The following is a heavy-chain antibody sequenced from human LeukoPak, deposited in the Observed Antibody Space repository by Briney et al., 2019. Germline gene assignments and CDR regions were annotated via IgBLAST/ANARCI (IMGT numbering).Heavy chain of an antibody. Sequence: PGGSLRLSCAASGFTFSDYSMNWVRQAPGKGLEWVASVNTVSSYIYYADSMRGRLPISRDNAKNSLFLQMNSLRAEDTAVYYCARLRRNSDRSDFFYYYDHWGQGTLVTVSS. J-gene: IGHJ4*02. CDR1: GFTFSDYS. D-gene: IGHD3-22*01. V-gene: IGHV3-21*01. CDR2: VNTVSSYI. CDR3: ARLRRNSDRSDFFYYYDH.